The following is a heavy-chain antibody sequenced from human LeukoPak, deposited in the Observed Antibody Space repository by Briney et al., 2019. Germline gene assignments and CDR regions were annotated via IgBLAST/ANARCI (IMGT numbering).Heavy chain of an antibody. J-gene: IGHJ5*02. V-gene: IGHV1-24*01. CDR3: ATDSYSYGYNWFDP. Sequence: ASVKVSCKASGYTFTGYYMHWVRQAPGKGLEWMGGFDPEDGETIYAQKFQGRVTMTEDTSTDTAYMELSSLRSEDTAVYYCATDSYSYGYNWFDPWGQGTLVTVSS. D-gene: IGHD5-18*01. CDR1: GYTFTGYY. CDR2: FDPEDGET.